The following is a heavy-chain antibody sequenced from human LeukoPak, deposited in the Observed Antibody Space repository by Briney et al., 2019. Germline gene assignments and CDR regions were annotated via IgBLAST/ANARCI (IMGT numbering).Heavy chain of an antibody. CDR1: VYTFTSYA. D-gene: IGHD3-22*01. Sequence: GASVKVSCKASVYTFTSYAMNWVRQAPGQGLEWMGWINTNTGNPTYAQGFTGRFVFSLDTSVSTAYLQISSLKADDTAVYDCARERNDCYGSSGCVGDSYMDVWGKGTTVTVTS. CDR3: ARERNDCYGSSGCVGDSYMDV. V-gene: IGHV7-4-1*02. J-gene: IGHJ6*03. CDR2: INTNTGNP.